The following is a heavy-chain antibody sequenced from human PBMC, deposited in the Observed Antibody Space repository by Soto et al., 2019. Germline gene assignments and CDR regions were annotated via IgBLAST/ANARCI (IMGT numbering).Heavy chain of an antibody. D-gene: IGHD5-18*01. CDR3: ARDGTAMVPSYGMDV. V-gene: IGHV4-59*01. Sequence: SETLSLTCTVSGGSISSYYWSWIRQPPGKGLEWTGYIYYSGSTNYNPSLKSRVTISVDTSKNQFSLKLSSVTAADTAVYYCARDGTAMVPSYGMDVWGQGTTVTVSS. CDR2: IYYSGST. J-gene: IGHJ6*02. CDR1: GGSISSYY.